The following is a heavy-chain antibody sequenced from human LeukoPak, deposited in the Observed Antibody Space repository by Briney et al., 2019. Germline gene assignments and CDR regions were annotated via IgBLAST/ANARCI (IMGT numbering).Heavy chain of an antibody. CDR1: GGTFSSYA. V-gene: IGHV1-69*05. CDR3: AREAGSGSYSHGISYYYYMDV. D-gene: IGHD3-10*01. J-gene: IGHJ6*03. CDR2: IIPIFGTA. Sequence: SVKVSCKASGGTFSSYAISWVRQAPGQGLEWMGGIIPIFGTANYAQKFQGRVTITTDESTSTAYMELSSLRSEDTAVYYCAREAGSGSYSHGISYYYYMDVWGKGTTVTVSS.